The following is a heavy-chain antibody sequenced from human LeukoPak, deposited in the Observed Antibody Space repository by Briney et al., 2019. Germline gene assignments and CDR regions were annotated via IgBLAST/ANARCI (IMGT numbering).Heavy chain of an antibody. CDR3: ARWRGAQSEFDY. CDR1: GYMFSRYS. CDR2: LKESGIEK. V-gene: IGHV3-7*01. Sequence: GGSLRLSCVGSGYMFSRYSTGWGRQAPGKGLEFVAHLKESGIEKEYVDSVKGRFTIPRDNAENLLYLQMNSLRAEDTALYFCARWRGAQSEFDYWGQGTQVTVSS. D-gene: IGHD3-3*01. J-gene: IGHJ4*02.